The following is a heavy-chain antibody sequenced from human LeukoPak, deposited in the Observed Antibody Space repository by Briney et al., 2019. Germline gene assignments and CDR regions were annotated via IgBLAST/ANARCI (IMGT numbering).Heavy chain of an antibody. CDR2: IYYSGST. CDR1: GGSISSISYY. CDR3: ARYSEYYSGSGSASGYFDY. V-gene: IGHV4-39*01. J-gene: IGHJ4*02. D-gene: IGHD3-10*01. Sequence: SETLSLTCTVSGGSISSISYYWGWIRQPPGKGLEWIGTIYYSGSTYHSPSLKSRVTISGDTSKNQISLKLSSVTAADTAVYYCARYSEYYSGSGSASGYFDYWGQGTLVIVSS.